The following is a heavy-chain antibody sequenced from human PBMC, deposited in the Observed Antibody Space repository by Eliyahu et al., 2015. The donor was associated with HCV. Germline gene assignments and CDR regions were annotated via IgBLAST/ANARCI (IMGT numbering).Heavy chain of an antibody. CDR2: FIPIFGTA. CDR1: GGTFSSYA. V-gene: IGHV1-69*06. J-gene: IGHJ6*02. D-gene: IGHD3-22*01. Sequence: QVQLVQSGAEVKKPGSSVKVSCKASGGTFSSYAISWVRQAPGQGLEWMGGFIPIFGTANYAQKFQGRVTITADKSTSTAYMELSSLRSEDTAVYYCASGSPLYDSSGRSPVGEVYYYYGMDVWGQGTTVTVSS. CDR3: ASGSPLYDSSGRSPVGEVYYYYGMDV.